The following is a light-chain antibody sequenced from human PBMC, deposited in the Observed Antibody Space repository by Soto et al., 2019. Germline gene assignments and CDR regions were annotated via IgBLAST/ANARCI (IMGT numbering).Light chain of an antibody. Sequence: EIVMTQSPATLSVSPGGRATLSCRASQSIGSYLTWYQHKPGQAPRLLMYDASKRATGIPARFSGSGSGTDFILTISSLQSEDFALYFCQQYDNSPPLTFGGGTKVDIK. V-gene: IGKV3D-15*01. J-gene: IGKJ4*01. CDR1: QSIGSY. CDR3: QQYDNSPPLT. CDR2: DAS.